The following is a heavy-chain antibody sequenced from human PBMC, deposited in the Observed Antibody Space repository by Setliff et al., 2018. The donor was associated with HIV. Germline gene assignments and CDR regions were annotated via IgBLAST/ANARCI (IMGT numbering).Heavy chain of an antibody. CDR2: IYPGDSDT. V-gene: IGHV5-51*01. Sequence: GESLKISCKGSGYSFTNYWIGWVRQMPGKGLEWMGIIYPGDSDTRYSPSFQGQVTISADKSISTAYLQWSSLKASDTAMYYCARHGYCSGTSCSEYYYYYMDVWGKGTTVTV. CDR1: GYSFTNYW. D-gene: IGHD2-2*03. J-gene: IGHJ6*03. CDR3: ARHGYCSGTSCSEYYYYYMDV.